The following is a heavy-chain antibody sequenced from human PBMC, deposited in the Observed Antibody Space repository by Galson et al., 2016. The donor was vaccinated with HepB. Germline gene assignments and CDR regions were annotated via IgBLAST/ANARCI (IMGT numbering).Heavy chain of an antibody. D-gene: IGHD3-3*01. Sequence: SLRLSCAASGFTFSSFAMHWVRQAPGKGLEWVALVWYDGITTYYVDSVKGRFTISRDNSDNTMYLQINSLRAEDTAMYYCVKEEVDGDKHYTIGFDSWGQGTLVTVSP. V-gene: IGHV3-33*06. J-gene: IGHJ4*02. CDR3: VKEEVDGDKHYTIGFDS. CDR1: GFTFSSFA. CDR2: VWYDGITT.